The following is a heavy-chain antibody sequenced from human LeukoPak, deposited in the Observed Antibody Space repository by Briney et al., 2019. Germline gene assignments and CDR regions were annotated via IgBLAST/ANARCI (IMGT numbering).Heavy chain of an antibody. CDR3: AAPGASGFVGNFWCGPLDF. V-gene: IGHV1-46*01. J-gene: IGHJ4*02. D-gene: IGHD3-3*01. CDR1: GYTFTSHY. CDR2: INPSAGST. Sequence: GASVKVSCRASGYTFTSHYMHWVRQAPGQGLEWMGIINPSAGSTSYPQKFQGRVTMTRDTSTSTVYMELSSLRSEDTAVYYCAAPGASGFVGNFWCGPLDFWGQGTLVTVSS.